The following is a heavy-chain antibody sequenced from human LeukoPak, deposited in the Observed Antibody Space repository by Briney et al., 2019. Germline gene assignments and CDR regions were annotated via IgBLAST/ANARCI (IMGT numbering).Heavy chain of an antibody. J-gene: IGHJ4*02. D-gene: IGHD6-19*01. CDR1: GFSFSTYG. V-gene: IGHV3-33*03. Sequence: GGSLRLSCAASGFSFSTYGMHWVRQAPGKGLEWVAMIWYDASGQHYADSVKGRFTISRDNSKNTVYLQLNSLRADDTAVYYCAKDSPLVGYTSGWSSNSFDHWGQGTLVTVSS. CDR2: IWYDASGQ. CDR3: AKDSPLVGYTSGWSSNSFDH.